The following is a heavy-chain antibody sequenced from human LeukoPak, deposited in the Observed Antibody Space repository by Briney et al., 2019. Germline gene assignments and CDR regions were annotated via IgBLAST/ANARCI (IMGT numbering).Heavy chain of an antibody. CDR2: ISRDGRTT. D-gene: IGHD3-16*01. Sequence: GGSLRLSCAASGFIFRDFAMYWVRQPPGKEPMWVSFISRDGRTTNYADSVKGRFTISRDNAKNSLYLQMNSLRAEDTAVYYCARDYDYVWGSQKPPPFDYWGQGTLVTVSS. J-gene: IGHJ4*02. CDR1: GFIFRDFA. CDR3: ARDYDYVWGSQKPPPFDY. V-gene: IGHV3-69-1*01.